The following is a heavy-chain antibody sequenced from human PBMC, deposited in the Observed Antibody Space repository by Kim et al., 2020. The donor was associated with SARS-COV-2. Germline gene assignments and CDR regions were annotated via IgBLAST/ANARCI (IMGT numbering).Heavy chain of an antibody. J-gene: IGHJ4*02. Sequence: GGSLRLSCAASGFTFSSYSMNWVRQAPGKGLEWVSSISSSSSYIYYADSVKGRFTISRDNAKNSLYLQMNSLRAEDTAVYYCAREGCSSTSCYVGDDWGQGTLVTVSS. CDR3: AREGCSSTSCYVGDD. CDR1: GFTFSSYS. CDR2: ISSSSSYI. V-gene: IGHV3-21*01. D-gene: IGHD2-2*01.